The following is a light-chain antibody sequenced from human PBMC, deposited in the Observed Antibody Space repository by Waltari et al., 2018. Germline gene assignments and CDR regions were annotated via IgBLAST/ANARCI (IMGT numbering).Light chain of an antibody. CDR3: QQYGKSPFA. CDR2: DVS. V-gene: IGKV3-20*01. CDR1: QSLSGDY. J-gene: IGKJ5*01. Sequence: ELVLTQSPGTLSLSPGERVTLSCRASQSLSGDYVAWYQQKPGQAPRLRSYDVSRRATGIPDRFSGSGSGTDFTLTISRLGPGDFAVYYCQQYGKSPFAFGQGTRLEIK.